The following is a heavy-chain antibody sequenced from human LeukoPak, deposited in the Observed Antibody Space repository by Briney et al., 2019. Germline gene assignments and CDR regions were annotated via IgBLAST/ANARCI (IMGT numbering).Heavy chain of an antibody. CDR1: GFTFGDYA. CDR2: IRSRPYGGTA. J-gene: IGHJ4*02. Sequence: GGSLRLSCAASGFTFGDYALSWVRQAPGKGLEWIGFIRSRPYGGTAEYAPSVRGRFTISKEDSETTAYLQMNSLKTEDTAVYYCTRTPLWCRSISCYYFDFWGQGTLVTVSS. D-gene: IGHD3-3*02. V-gene: IGHV3-49*04. CDR3: TRTPLWCRSISCYYFDF.